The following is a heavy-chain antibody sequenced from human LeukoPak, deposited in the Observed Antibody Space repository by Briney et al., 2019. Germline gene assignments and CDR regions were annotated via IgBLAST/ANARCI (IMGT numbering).Heavy chain of an antibody. CDR2: ISAYNGNT. V-gene: IGHV1-18*01. CDR3: ARGGYCSSTSCYAEVDY. J-gene: IGHJ4*02. Sequence: ASVKVSCKASGYTFTSYGISWVRQAPGQGLEWMGWISAYNGNTNYAQKLQGRVTMTTDTSTSTAYMELRSLRSDDTAVYYCARGGYCSSTSCYAEVDYWGQGTLVTGSS. CDR1: GYTFTSYG. D-gene: IGHD2-2*01.